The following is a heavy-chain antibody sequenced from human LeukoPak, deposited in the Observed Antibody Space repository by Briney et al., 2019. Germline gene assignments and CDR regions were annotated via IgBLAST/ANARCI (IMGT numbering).Heavy chain of an antibody. CDR3: VRDFRSADY. V-gene: IGHV3-74*01. CDR2: ICPDGTVT. CDR1: GLTLSTYC. J-gene: IGHJ4*02. Sequence: PGGSLRLSYPASGLTLSTYCMQWVRQAPGRGPIWVSRICPDGTVTNYADSVKARFIISRDNARNTVYLQMNSLRVEDTAVYYCVRDFRSADYWGQGTLVTVSS.